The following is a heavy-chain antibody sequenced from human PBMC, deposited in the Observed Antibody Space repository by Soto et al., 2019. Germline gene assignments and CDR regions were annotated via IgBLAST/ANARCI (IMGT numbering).Heavy chain of an antibody. Sequence: ASVKASCKASGYTFPSSDINWVRQATGQGLEWMGWMNPNSGNTGYAQKFQGRVTMTRNTSISTAYMELSSLRSEDTAVYYCARVKKYCSSTSCHIRFDPWGQGTLVTVSS. J-gene: IGHJ5*02. CDR1: GYTFPSSD. V-gene: IGHV1-8*01. CDR2: MNPNSGNT. CDR3: ARVKKYCSSTSCHIRFDP. D-gene: IGHD2-2*01.